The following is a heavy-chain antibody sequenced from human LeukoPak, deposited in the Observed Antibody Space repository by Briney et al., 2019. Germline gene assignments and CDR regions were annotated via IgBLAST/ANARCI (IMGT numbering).Heavy chain of an antibody. CDR2: IYSGGST. Sequence: GGSLRLSCAASGFTVSSNYMSWVRQAPGKGLEWVSVIYSGGSTYYADSVKGRFTISRDNSKNTLHLQMGSLRADEMAVYYCARDRVGGWAFDIWGQGTMVTVSS. CDR3: ARDRVGGWAFDI. J-gene: IGHJ3*02. CDR1: GFTVSSNY. D-gene: IGHD3-16*01. V-gene: IGHV3-66*01.